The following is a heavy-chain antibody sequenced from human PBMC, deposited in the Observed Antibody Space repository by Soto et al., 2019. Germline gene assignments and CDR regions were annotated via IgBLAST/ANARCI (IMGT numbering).Heavy chain of an antibody. V-gene: IGHV1-2*04. Sequence: ASVKVSCKASGYTFTGYYMHWVRRAPGQGLEWMGWINPNSGGTNYAQKFQGWVTMTRDTSISTAYMELSRLRSDDTAVYYCARGTDGGDHLDYWGQGTLVTVSS. D-gene: IGHD2-21*02. CDR2: INPNSGGT. J-gene: IGHJ4*02. CDR3: ARGTDGGDHLDY. CDR1: GYTFTGYY.